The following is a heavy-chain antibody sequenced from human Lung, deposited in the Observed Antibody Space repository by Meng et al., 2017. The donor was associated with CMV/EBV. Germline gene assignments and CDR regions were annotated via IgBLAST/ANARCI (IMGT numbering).Heavy chain of an antibody. CDR1: GFTFSSHA. Sequence: GGSLRLXCAASGFTFSSHAMHWVRQAPGKGLEWAAVISYEGSNTYYADSVKGRFAISRDNSKNTLYLQMNSLRAEDTAVYYCARDRGVVASPGYYYGLDVWGQGTXVTVSS. V-gene: IGHV3-30*09. J-gene: IGHJ6*02. D-gene: IGHD2-15*01. CDR3: ARDRGVVASPGYYYGLDV. CDR2: ISYEGSNT.